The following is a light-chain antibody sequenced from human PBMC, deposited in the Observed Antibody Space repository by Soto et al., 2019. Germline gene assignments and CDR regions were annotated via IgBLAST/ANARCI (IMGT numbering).Light chain of an antibody. J-gene: IGKJ4*01. V-gene: IGKV3-20*01. CDR2: NAF. Sequence: EIVLTQSPGTLSLSPGERATLYCRASQSVISSYLAWYQQKPGQAPRLLIYNAFNRATGIPDRFSGSGSGTDFTLTISSLEPEDVAVYYCQQYGSSPGTFGGGTKVDIK. CDR3: QQYGSSPGT. CDR1: QSVISSY.